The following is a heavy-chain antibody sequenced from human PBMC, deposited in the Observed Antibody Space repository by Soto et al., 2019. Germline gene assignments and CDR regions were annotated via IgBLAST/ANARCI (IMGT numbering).Heavy chain of an antibody. CDR1: GGTFSSYA. CDR2: IIPIFGTA. Sequence: QVQLVQSGAEVNKPGSSVKVSCRASGGTFSSYAISWVRQAPGQGLEWVGEIIPIFGTANYAQKLQGRVTITADESTSTAYMELSSLRAEDTAFYYCARDRGPGSGYYPYWFDPWGQGTLVTVSS. J-gene: IGHJ5*02. V-gene: IGHV1-69*12. D-gene: IGHD3-22*01. CDR3: ARDRGPGSGYYPYWFDP.